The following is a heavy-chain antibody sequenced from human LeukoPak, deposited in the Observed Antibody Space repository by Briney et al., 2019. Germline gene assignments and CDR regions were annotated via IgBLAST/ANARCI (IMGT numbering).Heavy chain of an antibody. V-gene: IGHV3-13*01. D-gene: IGHD2-2*01. CDR1: GFTFSSYD. J-gene: IGHJ6*02. CDR3: ARAYCSSTSCPYYYGMDV. CDR2: IGTAGDT. Sequence: PGGSLSLSCAASGFTFSSYDMHWVRQATGKGLEWVSAIGTAGDTYYPGSVKGRFTISRENAKNSLYLQMNSLRAGDTAVYYCARAYCSSTSCPYYYGMDVWGQGTTVTVSS.